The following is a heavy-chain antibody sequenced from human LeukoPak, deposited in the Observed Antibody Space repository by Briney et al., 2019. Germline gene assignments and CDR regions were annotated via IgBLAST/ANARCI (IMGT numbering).Heavy chain of an antibody. D-gene: IGHD2-8*01. V-gene: IGHV3-23*01. CDR1: GFTFSSYA. Sequence: GGSLRLSCAASGFTFSSYAMSWVRQAPGKGLEWVSAISSSGADTFYADSVKGRFTISRDNSKNTLYLQMNSLRAEDTAVYYCANGNRCTSPNCLGYYYFYMDVWGKGTTVTVSS. J-gene: IGHJ6*03. CDR2: ISSSGADT. CDR3: ANGNRCTSPNCLGYYYFYMDV.